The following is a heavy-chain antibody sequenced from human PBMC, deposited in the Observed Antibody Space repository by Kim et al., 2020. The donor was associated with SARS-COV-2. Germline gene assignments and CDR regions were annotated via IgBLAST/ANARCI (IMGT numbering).Heavy chain of an antibody. CDR1: GYTFTSYG. J-gene: IGHJ4*02. D-gene: IGHD6-19*01. V-gene: IGHV1-18*01. CDR3: ARAPPDYERQWLGGYFDY. Sequence: ASVKVSCKASGYTFTSYGISWVRQAPGQGLEWMGWISAYNGNTNYAQKLQCRVTMTTDTSTSTAYMELRSLRSDDTAVYYCARAPPDYERQWLGGYFDYWGQGTLVTVSS. CDR2: ISAYNGNT.